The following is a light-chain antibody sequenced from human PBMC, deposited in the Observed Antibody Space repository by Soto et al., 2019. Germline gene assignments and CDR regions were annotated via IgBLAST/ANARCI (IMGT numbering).Light chain of an antibody. CDR2: RYS. J-gene: IGLJ2*01. V-gene: IGLV1-40*01. CDR3: QSYDSSLSGVV. CDR1: SSNIGAGYD. Sequence: QSVLTQPPSVSGAPGQRVTISCTGSSSNIGAGYDVHWYQQLPGTAPKLLIYRYSNRPSGVPDRFSGSKSGTSASLAITGLQAEDEADYDCQSYDSSLSGVVFGGGTKLTVL.